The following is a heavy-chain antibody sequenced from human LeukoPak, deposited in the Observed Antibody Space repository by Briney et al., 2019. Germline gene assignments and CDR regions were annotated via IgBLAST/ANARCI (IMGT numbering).Heavy chain of an antibody. D-gene: IGHD3-22*01. V-gene: IGHV3-53*01. Sequence: GGSLRLSCAASGFTVSSNYMSWVRQAPGKGLEWVSVIYSGGSTYYADSVKGRFTISRDNSKNTLYLQMNSLRAEDTAVYYCAKDWDSYYYDSSGYPGLDYWGQGTLVTVSS. CDR2: IYSGGST. CDR3: AKDWDSYYYDSSGYPGLDY. J-gene: IGHJ4*02. CDR1: GFTVSSNY.